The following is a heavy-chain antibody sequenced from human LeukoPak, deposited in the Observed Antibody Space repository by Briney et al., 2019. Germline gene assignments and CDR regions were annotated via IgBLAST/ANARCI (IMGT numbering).Heavy chain of an antibody. D-gene: IGHD2-15*01. V-gene: IGHV4-39*01. CDR3: ARLWSTDCSGGSCPHQPNY. Sequence: SETLSLTCSVSGDSISTSSYYWGWIRPPPGKGLEWIRTIYYSGSTYYNPSLKSRVTMSVDTSKNQFSLKLSSVIAADTAVYYCARLWSTDCSGGSCPHQPNYWGQGTLVTVSS. J-gene: IGHJ4*02. CDR1: GDSISTSSYY. CDR2: IYYSGST.